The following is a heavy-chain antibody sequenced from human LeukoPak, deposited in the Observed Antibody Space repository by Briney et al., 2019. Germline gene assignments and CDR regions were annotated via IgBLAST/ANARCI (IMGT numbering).Heavy chain of an antibody. CDR3: AGGGYCSSTSCYNAFDI. CDR1: GYTFTSYG. Sequence: ASVKVSCKASGYTFTSYGISWVRQAPGQGLEWMGWISAYNGNTNYEQKLQGRVTMTTDTSTSTAYMELRSLRSDDTAVYYCAGGGYCSSTSCYNAFDIWGEGTMVTVSS. CDR2: ISAYNGNT. V-gene: IGHV1-18*01. J-gene: IGHJ3*02. D-gene: IGHD2-2*02.